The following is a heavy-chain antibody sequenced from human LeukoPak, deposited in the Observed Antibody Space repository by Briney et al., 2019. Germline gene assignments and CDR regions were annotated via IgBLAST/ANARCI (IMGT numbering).Heavy chain of an antibody. CDR2: INPNSGGT. V-gene: IGHV1-2*02. Sequence: GASVKVSCKASGYTFTGYYMHWVRQAPGQGLEWMGWINPNSGGTNYAQKFQGRVTMTRDTSISTAYMELSRLRSDDTAVYYCARGPAYGDYCWDYWGQGTLVTVSS. CDR3: ARGPAYGDYCWDY. J-gene: IGHJ4*02. D-gene: IGHD4-17*01. CDR1: GYTFTGYY.